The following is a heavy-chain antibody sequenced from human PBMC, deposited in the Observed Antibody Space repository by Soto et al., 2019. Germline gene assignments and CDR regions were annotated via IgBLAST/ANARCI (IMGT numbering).Heavy chain of an antibody. CDR1: GFTFSSYG. V-gene: IGHV3-30*18. CDR3: AKAFQAMGDYYYYMDV. CDR2: ISYDGSNK. Sequence: GGSLRLSCAASGFTFSSYGMHWVRQAPGKGLEWVAVISYDGSNKYYADSVKGRFTISRDNSKNTLYLQMNSLRAEDTAVYYCAKAFQAMGDYYYYMDVWGKGTTVTVSS. J-gene: IGHJ6*03. D-gene: IGHD5-18*01.